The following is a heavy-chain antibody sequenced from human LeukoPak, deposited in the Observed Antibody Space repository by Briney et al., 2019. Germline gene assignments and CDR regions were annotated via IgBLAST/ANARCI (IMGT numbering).Heavy chain of an antibody. V-gene: IGHV4-4*02. D-gene: IGHD3-22*01. CDR3: ARNSYYYNSGEGAFDI. CDR1: GGSISSSNW. J-gene: IGHJ3*02. CDR2: VYHSGST. Sequence: PSGTLSLTCAVSGGSISSSNWWNWVRQPPGKGLEWIGEVYHSGSTSYNPSLTSRVTISVDKSKNQFSLKLSSVTAADTAVYYCARNSYYYNSGEGAFDIWGQGTMVTVS.